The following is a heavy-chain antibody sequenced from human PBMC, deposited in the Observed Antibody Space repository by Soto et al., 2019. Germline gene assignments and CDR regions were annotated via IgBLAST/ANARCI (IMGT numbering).Heavy chain of an antibody. CDR1: GYTFAGYY. Sequence: ASVKVSCKASGYTFAGYYMRWVRQAPGQRLEWMGWINPGNGNTKYSQKFQGRVTITRDTSASTAYMELSSLRSEDTAVYYCARAWVVVTAPDYWGQGTLVTVSS. CDR2: INPGNGNT. D-gene: IGHD2-21*02. J-gene: IGHJ4*02. CDR3: ARAWVVVTAPDY. V-gene: IGHV1-3*01.